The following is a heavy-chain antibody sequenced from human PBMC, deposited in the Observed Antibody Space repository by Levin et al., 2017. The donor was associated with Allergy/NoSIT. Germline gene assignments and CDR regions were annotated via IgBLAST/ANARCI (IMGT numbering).Heavy chain of an antibody. Sequence: PSETLSLTCTVSGVSITSGTPSWNWIRQPPGKGLEWIGYIFYSGTIGYNPSLQSRVTISMDTSKNQFSLKLSSVTAADTAVYYCARNIPWGRWGQGTLVTVSS. V-gene: IGHV4-30-4*08. CDR1: GVSITSGTPS. CDR3: ARNIPWGR. CDR2: IFYSGTI. D-gene: IGHD3-16*01. J-gene: IGHJ4*02.